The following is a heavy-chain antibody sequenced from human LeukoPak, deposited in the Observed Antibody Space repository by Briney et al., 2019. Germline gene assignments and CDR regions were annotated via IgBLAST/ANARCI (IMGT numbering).Heavy chain of an antibody. V-gene: IGHV3-23*01. J-gene: IGHJ4*02. Sequence: GGSLRLSCEASGFTFSSYTMHWVRQAPGKGLEWVSVISGSGGSTNYADSVKGRFTISRDKSKNTLYLQMSSLRAEDTAVYYCAKYRYGDYAHNFDYWGQGTLVTVSS. CDR3: AKYRYGDYAHNFDY. CDR2: ISGSGGST. D-gene: IGHD4-17*01. CDR1: GFTFSSYT.